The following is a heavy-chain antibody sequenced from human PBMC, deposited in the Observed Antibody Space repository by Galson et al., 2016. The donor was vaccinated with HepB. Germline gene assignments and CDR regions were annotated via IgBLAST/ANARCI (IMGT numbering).Heavy chain of an antibody. D-gene: IGHD3-22*01. J-gene: IGHJ4*02. V-gene: IGHV3-30*03. CDR2: ISIDGNDK. CDR3: ATQGFCTSSSCHAHHFHY. CDR1: GLTFTNFG. Sequence: SLRLSCAASGLTFTNFGMHWVRQRPGKVLEWVALISIDGNDKFYADSVKGRFTISRDNSKNTLYLHVDSLRPDDTAVYHYATQGFCTSSSCHAHHFHYWGQGTLVTVSS.